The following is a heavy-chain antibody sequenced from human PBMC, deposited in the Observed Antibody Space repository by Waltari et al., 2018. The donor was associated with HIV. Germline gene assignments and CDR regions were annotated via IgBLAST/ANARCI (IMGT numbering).Heavy chain of an antibody. CDR1: GYPFPSYA. D-gene: IGHD4-4*01. Sequence: QVQLVQSGSELKKPGASVKVSCKDSGYPFPSYAMIWVRQAPGQGLEWMGWINTNTGNPTYAQGFTGRFVFSLDTSVSTAYLQISSLKAEDTAVYYCARSVNPVNYYYYGMDVWGQGTTVTVSS. V-gene: IGHV7-4-1*02. CDR2: INTNTGNP. CDR3: ARSVNPVNYYYYGMDV. J-gene: IGHJ6*02.